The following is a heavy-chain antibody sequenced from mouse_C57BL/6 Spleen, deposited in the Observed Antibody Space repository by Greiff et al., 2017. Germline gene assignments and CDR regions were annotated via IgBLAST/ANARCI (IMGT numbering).Heavy chain of an antibody. J-gene: IGHJ2*01. CDR2: IDPSDSET. CDR1: GYTFTSSW. Sequence: QVQLQQPGAELVRPGSSVKLSCKASGYTFTSSWMHWVKQRPLQGLEWIGNIDPSDSETHYNQKFKDKATLTVDKSSSTAYMQLSSLTSEDSAVYYCARADDGYYRVYFDYWGQGTTLTVSS. V-gene: IGHV1-52*01. CDR3: ARADDGYYRVYFDY. D-gene: IGHD2-3*01.